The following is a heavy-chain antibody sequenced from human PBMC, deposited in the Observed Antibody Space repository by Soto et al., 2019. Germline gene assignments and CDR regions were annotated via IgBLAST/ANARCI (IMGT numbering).Heavy chain of an antibody. CDR3: AKDTTYGDFVEGYSSGYYG. D-gene: IGHD4-17*01. CDR2: ISGSGGST. Sequence: GGALAGTCTASGIIFSSYAMGWVRQAPGKGLEWVSAISGSGGSTYYADSVKGRFTISTDNSNNTLYLKINSLRAENTAVYNFAKDTTYGDFVEGYSSGYYG. V-gene: IGHV3-23*01. CDR1: GIIFSSYA. J-gene: IGHJ6*01.